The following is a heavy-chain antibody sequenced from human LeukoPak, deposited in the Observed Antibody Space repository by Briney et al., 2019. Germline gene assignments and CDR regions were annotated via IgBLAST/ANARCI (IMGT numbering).Heavy chain of an antibody. Sequence: ASVRVSCKTSGYTFTDYYIHWVRQAPGQGLEWMGGINTKTGRTSFARTFQGRVTVTRDPSITTVYMDMAWLTSDDTAIYFCARADFIDAGPYVIAPWGQGTLVTVSS. D-gene: IGHD3-3*01. CDR2: INTKTGRT. CDR3: ARADFIDAGPYVIAP. J-gene: IGHJ5*02. V-gene: IGHV1-2*02. CDR1: GYTFTDYY.